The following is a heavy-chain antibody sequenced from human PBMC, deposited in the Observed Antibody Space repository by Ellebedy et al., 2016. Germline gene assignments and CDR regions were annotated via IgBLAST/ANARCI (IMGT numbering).Heavy chain of an antibody. CDR3: ASIRFDY. J-gene: IGHJ4*02. CDR1: GLTFSNYW. CDR2: VDEDGRTT. V-gene: IGHV3-74*01. Sequence: GESLKISXAASGLTFSNYWMHWVRQAPGKGLVWVSRVDEDGRTTNYADSVKGRFTISRDNAKNTLYLQMNSLRGDDTGVYFCASIRFDYWGQGALVTVSS.